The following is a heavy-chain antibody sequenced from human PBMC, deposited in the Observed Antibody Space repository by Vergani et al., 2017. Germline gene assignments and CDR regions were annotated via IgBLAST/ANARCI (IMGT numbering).Heavy chain of an antibody. Sequence: QVQLVQSGAEVKKPGASVKVSCKASGYTFTSYGISWVRQAPGQGLEWMGWFSAYNGNTNYAQKLQGRVTMTTDTSTSTAYMELRSLRSDDTAVYYCARDVRGYSGYDLFNWFDPWGQGTLVTVSS. V-gene: IGHV1-18*01. J-gene: IGHJ5*02. CDR3: ARDVRGYSGYDLFNWFDP. CDR1: GYTFTSYG. CDR2: FSAYNGNT. D-gene: IGHD5-12*01.